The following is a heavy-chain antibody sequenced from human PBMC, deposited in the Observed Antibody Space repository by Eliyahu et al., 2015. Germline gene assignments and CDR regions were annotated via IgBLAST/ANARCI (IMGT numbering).Heavy chain of an antibody. Sequence: QVQLVESGGGVVQPGRSLRLSCXASGXXFSSXGMHWVRQAPGKGLEWVAVISYDGSNKYYADSVKGRFTISRDNSKNTLYLQMNSLRAEDTAVYYCAKEYVWGSYRLIPDYWGQGTLVTVSS. CDR1: GXXFSSXG. CDR2: ISYDGSNK. J-gene: IGHJ4*02. D-gene: IGHD3-16*02. CDR3: AKEYVWGSYRLIPDY. V-gene: IGHV3-30*18.